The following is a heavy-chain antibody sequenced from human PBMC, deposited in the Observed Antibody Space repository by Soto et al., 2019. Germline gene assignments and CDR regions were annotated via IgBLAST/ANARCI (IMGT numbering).Heavy chain of an antibody. CDR3: ARGWRGYCSGGSCYGVYYYGMDV. CDR1: GGSFSGYY. D-gene: IGHD2-15*01. V-gene: IGHV4-34*01. CDR2: INHSGST. Sequence: QVQLQQWGAGLLKPSETLSLTCAVYGGSFSGYYWSWIRQPPGKGLEWIGEINHSGSTNYNPSLKSRVTTAVDKSKNEFSLRRRSVTAADTAVYYCARGWRGYCSGGSCYGVYYYGMDVWGQGTTVTVSS. J-gene: IGHJ6*02.